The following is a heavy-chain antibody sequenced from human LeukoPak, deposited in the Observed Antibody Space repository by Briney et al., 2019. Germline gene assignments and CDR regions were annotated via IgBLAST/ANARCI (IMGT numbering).Heavy chain of an antibody. CDR3: ARDLRKQGFWP. D-gene: IGHD3-3*01. CDR2: IYSGGTT. CDR1: GFTFGSYA. V-gene: IGHV3-66*01. Sequence: GGSLRLSCAASGFTFGSYAMYWVRQAPGKGLEWVSIIYSGGTTDYADSVKGRFTISRDKSKNALYLQMSSLRAEDTAVYYCARDLRKQGFWPWGQGTLVTVSS. J-gene: IGHJ4*02.